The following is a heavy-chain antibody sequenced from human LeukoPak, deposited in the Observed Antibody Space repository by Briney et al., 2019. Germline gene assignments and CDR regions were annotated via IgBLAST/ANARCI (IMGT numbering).Heavy chain of an antibody. CDR3: ARDFGVAVAGTEPFDY. CDR1: GFTFSSYW. J-gene: IGHJ4*02. D-gene: IGHD6-19*01. V-gene: IGHV3-7*03. Sequence: GGSLRLSCAASGFTFSSYWMSWVRQAPGKGLEWVANIKQDGSEKYYVDSVKGRFTISRDNAKNSLYLQMNSLRAEDTALYYCARDFGVAVAGTEPFDYWGQGTLVTVSS. CDR2: IKQDGSEK.